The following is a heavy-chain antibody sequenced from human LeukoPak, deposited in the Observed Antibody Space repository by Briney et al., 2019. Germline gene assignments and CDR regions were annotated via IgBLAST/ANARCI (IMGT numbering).Heavy chain of an antibody. J-gene: IGHJ3*02. Sequence: SETLSLTCAVSGGSISNFYWSWIRQPPGKPLEWIGYIYYIGTTNYNPSLKSRVTISVDTSKNQFSLKLSSVTAADTAVYFCARSYGSSWSDAFDIWGQGTMVTVSS. CDR1: GGSISNFY. CDR3: ARSYGSSWSDAFDI. V-gene: IGHV4-59*08. CDR2: IYYIGTT. D-gene: IGHD6-13*01.